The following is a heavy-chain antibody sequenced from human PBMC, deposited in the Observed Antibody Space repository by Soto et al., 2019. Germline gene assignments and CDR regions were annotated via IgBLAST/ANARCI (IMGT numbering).Heavy chain of an antibody. D-gene: IGHD3-22*01. CDR1: GYIFSSYA. V-gene: IGHV1-3*01. CDR2: VNPANGYT. J-gene: IGHJ4*02. Sequence: QVQLVQSGAGVKKPGASVTVSCKASGYIFSSYAMHWVRQAPGQRLEWMGWVNPANGYTKYSQTFQGRVTITWDTSASTAYMVLSSVRSGDTAVYYSARLITGAVGVDYWGQGTLVTVSS. CDR3: ARLITGAVGVDY.